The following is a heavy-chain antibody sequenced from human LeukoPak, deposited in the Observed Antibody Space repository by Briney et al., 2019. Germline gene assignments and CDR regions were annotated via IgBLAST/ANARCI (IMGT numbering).Heavy chain of an antibody. Sequence: SETLSLTCAVYGGSFSGYYWSWIRQPPGKGLEWIGEINHSGSTNYNPSLKSRVTISVDTSKNQFSLKLSSVTAADTAVYYCARGRYSSGWYYIYFDYWGHGTLVTVSS. CDR3: ARGRYSSGWYYIYFDY. CDR1: GGSFSGYY. CDR2: INHSGST. J-gene: IGHJ4*01. D-gene: IGHD6-19*01. V-gene: IGHV4-34*01.